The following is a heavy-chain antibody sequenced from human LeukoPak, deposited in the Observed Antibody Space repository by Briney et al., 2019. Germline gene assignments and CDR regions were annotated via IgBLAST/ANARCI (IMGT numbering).Heavy chain of an antibody. CDR1: GGTFSSYA. J-gene: IGHJ3*02. CDR2: INPNSGGT. V-gene: IGHV1-2*02. D-gene: IGHD6-13*01. CDR3: ARVRYSSSWSLHHDAFDI. Sequence: ASVKVSCKASGGTFSSYAISWVRQAPGQGLEWMGWINPNSGGTNYAQKFQGRVTMTRDTSISTAYMELSRLRSDDTAVYYCARVRYSSSWSLHHDAFDIWGQGTMVTVSS.